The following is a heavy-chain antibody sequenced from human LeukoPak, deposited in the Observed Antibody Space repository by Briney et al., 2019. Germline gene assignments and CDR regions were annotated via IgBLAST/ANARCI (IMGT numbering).Heavy chain of an antibody. CDR2: ITASGGNS. CDR1: GFTFSSYA. J-gene: IGHJ4*02. V-gene: IGHV3-23*01. CDR3: AKARRYTSDLDY. D-gene: IGHD6-19*01. Sequence: GGSLRLSCAASGFTFSSYALSWVRQTPGKGLEWVSAITASGGNSYYTDSVKGRFTISRDISKSTLYLQLNSLRAEDAAVYYCAKARRYTSDLDYWGQGTLVTVSS.